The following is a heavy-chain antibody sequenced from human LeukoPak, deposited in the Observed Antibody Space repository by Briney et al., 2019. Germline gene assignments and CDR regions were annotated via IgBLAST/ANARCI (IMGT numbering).Heavy chain of an antibody. CDR2: VYYRGSA. Sequence: PSETLSLTCSVSGDSTSSNTFYWGWIRQAPGKGLEWVAGVYYRGSAFYNPSLRSRVTISVDTSKNQFSLSLSSVTAADTGVYYCTRQMYYYDASGHLNDNWGQGILVTVSS. J-gene: IGHJ4*02. D-gene: IGHD3-22*01. CDR1: GDSTSSNTFY. CDR3: TRQMYYYDASGHLNDN. V-gene: IGHV4-39*01.